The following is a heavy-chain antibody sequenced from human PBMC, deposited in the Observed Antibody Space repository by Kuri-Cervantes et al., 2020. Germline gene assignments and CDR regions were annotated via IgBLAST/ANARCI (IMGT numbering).Heavy chain of an antibody. J-gene: IGHJ6*03. Sequence: GGSLRLSCAASGFGQAPGKGLEWVAVIWYDGSNKYYGDSVKGRFTISRDNSKNTLYLQMNSLRAEDTAIYYCARHRDSTIWYYYYMDVWGKGTTVTVSS. CDR2: IWYDGSNK. CDR3: ARHRDSTIWYYYYMDV. CDR1: GFG. D-gene: IGHD2/OR15-2a*01. V-gene: IGHV3-33*08.